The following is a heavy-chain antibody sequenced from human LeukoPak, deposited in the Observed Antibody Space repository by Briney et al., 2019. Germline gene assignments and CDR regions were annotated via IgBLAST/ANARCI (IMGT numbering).Heavy chain of an antibody. CDR2: ISAYNGNT. CDR3: ARDKYYYDSSGYPLPTLDY. CDR1: GYTFTSYG. J-gene: IGHJ4*02. V-gene: IGHV1-18*01. D-gene: IGHD3-22*01. Sequence: GASVKVSCKASGYTFTSYGISWVRQAPGQGLEWMGWISAYNGNTNYAQKLQGRVTMTTDTSTSTAYTELRSLRSDDTAVYYCARDKYYYDSSGYPLPTLDYWGQGTLVTVSS.